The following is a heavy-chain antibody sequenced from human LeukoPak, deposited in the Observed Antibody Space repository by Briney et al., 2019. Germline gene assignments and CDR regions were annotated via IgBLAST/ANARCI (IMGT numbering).Heavy chain of an antibody. CDR2: IYHGTAT. J-gene: IGHJ4*02. V-gene: IGHV3-66*01. D-gene: IGHD6-19*01. CDR1: GFNVGGDY. CDR3: AKNALSSGWYDY. Sequence: GGSLRLSCAASGFNVGGDYMSWVRQAPGKGLEWVSVIYHGTATFYADSVKGRFTISRDNSVNTLYLQMNSLRAEDTAVYYCAKNALSSGWYDYWGQGTLVTVSS.